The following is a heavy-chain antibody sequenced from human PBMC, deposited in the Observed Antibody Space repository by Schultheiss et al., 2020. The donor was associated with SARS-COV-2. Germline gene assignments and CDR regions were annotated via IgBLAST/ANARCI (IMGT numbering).Heavy chain of an antibody. CDR2: LYHSGST. CDR3: ARVQPHSIAH. V-gene: IGHV4-34*01. D-gene: IGHD2-21*01. CDR1: GGSLSGYD. Sequence: SETLSLTCGVYGGSLSGYDWSWIRQPPGKGLEWIGSLYHSGSTYYNPSLKSRVTISVDTSKNQFSLKLSSVTAADTAVYYCARVQPHSIAHWGQGTLVTVSS. J-gene: IGHJ4*02.